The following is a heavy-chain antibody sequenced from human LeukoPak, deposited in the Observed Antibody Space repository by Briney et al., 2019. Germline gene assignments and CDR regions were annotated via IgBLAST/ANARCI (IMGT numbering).Heavy chain of an antibody. Sequence: SETLSLTCTVSGYSISSGYYWGWFRQPPGKGLEWIGSIYHSGSTYYNPSLKSRVTISVDTSKNQFSLKLSSVTAADTAVYYCAGSSSGPYYYYMDVWGKGTTVTVSS. CDR2: IYHSGST. CDR1: GYSISSGYY. V-gene: IGHV4-38-2*02. J-gene: IGHJ6*03. CDR3: AGSSSGPYYYYMDV. D-gene: IGHD6-6*01.